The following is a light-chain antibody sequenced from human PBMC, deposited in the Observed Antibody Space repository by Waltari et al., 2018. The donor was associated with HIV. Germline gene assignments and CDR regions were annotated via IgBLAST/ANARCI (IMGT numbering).Light chain of an antibody. V-gene: IGLV2-23*02. J-gene: IGLJ1*01. CDR1: RRDVGTYDY. CDR3: CSFAGSNFV. Sequence: QSALTQPASVSGSPGQAITISCTGSRRDVGTYDYISWYQQHPGTAPKLIMSDVTERPSGISNRFSGSKSGTTASLTISGLQAEDEAEYFCCSFAGSNFVFGSGTKVTVL. CDR2: DVT.